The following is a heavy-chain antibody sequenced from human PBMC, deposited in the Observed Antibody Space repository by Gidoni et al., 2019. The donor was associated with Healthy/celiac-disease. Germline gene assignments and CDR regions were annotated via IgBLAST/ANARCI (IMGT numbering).Heavy chain of an antibody. J-gene: IGHJ4*02. D-gene: IGHD2-8*01. CDR1: GGSISSSSYY. CDR2: TYYRGGT. CDR3: ARLPGGYCTNGVCRSYYFDY. V-gene: IGHV4-39*01. Sequence: QLHLQESGPGLVKPSETLSLTCTVSGGSISSSSYYCGWIRQPPGTGLEWIGSTYYRGGTYYNPYLKSRVTRSVDTSKNQFSLKLSSVTAADTAVYYCARLPGGYCTNGVCRSYYFDYWGQGTLVTVSS.